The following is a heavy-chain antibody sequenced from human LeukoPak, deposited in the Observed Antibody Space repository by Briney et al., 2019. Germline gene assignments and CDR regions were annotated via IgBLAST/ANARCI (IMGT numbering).Heavy chain of an antibody. V-gene: IGHV4-59*11. CDR3: AREALAASRGAFDI. CDR1: GGSMSSHF. Sequence: PSETLSLTCSVSGGSMSSHFWTWIRQTPGKGLQWIGFVYYSGNTNYNPSLRSRATMSLDRSKNQFSLQLRFVTAADTAVYYCAREALAASRGAFDIWGQGTMVTVSS. J-gene: IGHJ3*02. CDR2: VYYSGNT. D-gene: IGHD6-25*01.